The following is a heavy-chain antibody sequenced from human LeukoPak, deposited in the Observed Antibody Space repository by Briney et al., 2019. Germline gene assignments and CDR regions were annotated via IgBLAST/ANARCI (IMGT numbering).Heavy chain of an antibody. J-gene: IGHJ5*01. CDR1: GFIFSDSS. CDR3: ASKANWFDS. CDR2: ISSGASYI. Sequence: PGGSLRLSCAASGFIFSDSSVNWVRQAPGRGLGWVSTISSGASYIYYADSAKGRFTISRDNARSSVFLQRNSLRVEDTAVYYCASKANWFDSGGQGTLVTVSS. V-gene: IGHV3-21*01.